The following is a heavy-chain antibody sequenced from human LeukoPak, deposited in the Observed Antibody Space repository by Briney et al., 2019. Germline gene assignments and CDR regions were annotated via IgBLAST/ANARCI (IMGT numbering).Heavy chain of an antibody. J-gene: IGHJ6*03. V-gene: IGHV3-74*01. D-gene: IGHD6-13*01. Sequence: GGSLRLSCAASGFTFSSYWMHWVRQAPGKGLVWVSRIKSDGSRTSYADSVKGRFTISRDNAKNTLYLQLNSLRAEDTAVYFCARGGNITAAGRTGADYMDVWGKGTTVTISS. CDR1: GFTFSSYW. CDR3: ARGGNITAAGRTGADYMDV. CDR2: IKSDGSRT.